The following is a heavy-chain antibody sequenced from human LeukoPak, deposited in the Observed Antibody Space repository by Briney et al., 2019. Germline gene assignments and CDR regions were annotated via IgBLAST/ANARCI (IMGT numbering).Heavy chain of an antibody. CDR3: ARRHGSGDWFDP. V-gene: IGHV4-59*08. CDR2: IYYSGST. J-gene: IGHJ5*02. D-gene: IGHD3-10*01. CDR1: GDSSSNYS. Sequence: PSETLSLTCSVSGDSSSNYSWSWIRQPPGKGLEWIGYIYYSGSTNYNPSLKSRVTISVDTSNKELSLRLSSVTAADTAVYFCARRHGSGDWFDPWGQGTLVTVSS.